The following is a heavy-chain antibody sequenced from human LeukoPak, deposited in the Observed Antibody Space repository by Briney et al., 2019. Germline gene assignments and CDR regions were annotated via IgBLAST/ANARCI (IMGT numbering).Heavy chain of an antibody. V-gene: IGHV3-23*01. J-gene: IGHJ4*02. CDR1: GFTFSSYA. CDR3: AKALLGGYYLNYFDY. D-gene: IGHD3-22*01. Sequence: GGSLRLSCAASGFTFSSYAMSWVRQAPGKGLEWVSAISGSGGSTYYADSVKGRFTISRDNSKNTLYLQMNSLRAEDTAVYYCAKALLGGYYLNYFDYWGQGTLVTVSS. CDR2: ISGSGGST.